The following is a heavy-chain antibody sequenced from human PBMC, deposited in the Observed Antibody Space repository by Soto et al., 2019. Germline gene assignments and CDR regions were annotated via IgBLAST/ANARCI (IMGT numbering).Heavy chain of an antibody. V-gene: IGHV3-33*01. J-gene: IGHJ6*02. CDR1: GFTFSSYG. D-gene: IGHD3-22*01. CDR3: ARDPCVVVVAVTFRYYDYNRNGV. CDR2: IWYDGSNK. Sequence: GGSLRLSCAASGFTFSSYGMHWVRQAPGKGLEWVAVIWYDGSNKYYADSVKGRFTISRDNSKNTLYLQMNSLRAEDTAVYYCARDPCVVVVAVTFRYYDYNRNGVWGHATTVTDS.